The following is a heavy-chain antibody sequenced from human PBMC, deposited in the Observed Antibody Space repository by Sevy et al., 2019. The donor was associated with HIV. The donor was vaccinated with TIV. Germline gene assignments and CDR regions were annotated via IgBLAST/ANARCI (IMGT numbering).Heavy chain of an antibody. CDR2: IRTKPKNYEK. CDR3: VVHCADAKGS. J-gene: IGHJ4*02. V-gene: IGHV3-73*01. CDR1: GFTFSDSA. Sequence: GGSLRLSCAASGFTFSDSAVHWVRQASGKGLEWVGRIRTKPKNYEKAYAASVKGRFTISREDLKNTAYLQMNSLKTEDAAVYYGVVHCADAKGSWGQGALVTVSS. D-gene: IGHD2-8*01.